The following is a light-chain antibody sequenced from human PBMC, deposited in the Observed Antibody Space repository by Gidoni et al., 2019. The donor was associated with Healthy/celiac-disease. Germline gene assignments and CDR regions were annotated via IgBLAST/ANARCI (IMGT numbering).Light chain of an antibody. CDR3: QQRSNWSFT. Sequence: EIVLTQSPATLSLSPGERATLSCRASQSVSSYLAWYQQKPGQAPRLLIYAASNRATGIPARFSCSGSWTDFTLTISSLEPEDFAVYYCQQRSNWSFTFGQGTRLEIK. V-gene: IGKV3-11*01. CDR1: QSVSSY. CDR2: AAS. J-gene: IGKJ5*01.